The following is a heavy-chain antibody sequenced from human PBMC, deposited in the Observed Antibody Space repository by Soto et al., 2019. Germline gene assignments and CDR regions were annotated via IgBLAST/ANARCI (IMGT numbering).Heavy chain of an antibody. D-gene: IGHD2-2*02. V-gene: IGHV3-48*03. CDR3: ARDGYCTSTSCYNPV. Sequence: GGSLRLSCAASGFTFSSYEMNWVRQAPGKGLEWVSYISTSGSTIYYADSVKSRFTISRDNAKNSLYLQMNSLRAEDTAIYYCARDGYCTSTSCYNPVWGQGTTVTVSS. CDR2: ISTSGSTI. J-gene: IGHJ6*02. CDR1: GFTFSSYE.